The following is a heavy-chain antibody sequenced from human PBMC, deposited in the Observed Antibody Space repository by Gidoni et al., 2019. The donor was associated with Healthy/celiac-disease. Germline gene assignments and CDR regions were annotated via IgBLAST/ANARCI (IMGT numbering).Heavy chain of an antibody. CDR3: AKHIVVVTAYDAFDI. Sequence: EVKLVEYGGGLVQPGGSLRLSGAASGWTFSRYARNGVRHAPGKGLEWVSAISGSGGSTYYADSVKCRFTISRDHSKNTLYLQMNSLRAEDTAVYYCAKHIVVVTAYDAFDIWGQGTMVTVSS. CDR2: ISGSGGST. CDR1: GWTFSRYA. J-gene: IGHJ3*02. V-gene: IGHV3-23*04. D-gene: IGHD2-21*02.